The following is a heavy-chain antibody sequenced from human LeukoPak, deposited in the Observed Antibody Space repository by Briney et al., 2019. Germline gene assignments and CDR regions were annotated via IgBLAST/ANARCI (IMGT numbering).Heavy chain of an antibody. Sequence: GGSLRLSCAASGFTFNNYAMSWVRQAPGKGLEWVSAISASGGTTYYADSVKGRFTISRDNSEDTLFLQMNSLRAEDTAVYYCAKEPREYCSSTSCPNWFDSWGQGTLVTVSS. J-gene: IGHJ5*01. CDR1: GFTFNNYA. CDR2: ISASGGTT. V-gene: IGHV3-23*01. D-gene: IGHD2-2*01. CDR3: AKEPREYCSSTSCPNWFDS.